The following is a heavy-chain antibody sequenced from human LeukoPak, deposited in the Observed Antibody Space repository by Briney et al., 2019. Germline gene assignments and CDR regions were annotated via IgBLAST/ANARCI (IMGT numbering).Heavy chain of an antibody. CDR1: GFTFSSYW. J-gene: IGHJ3*02. CDR2: INGDGSVT. V-gene: IGHV3-74*01. D-gene: IGHD6-13*01. CDR3: ARDKMAAGNAFDI. Sequence: GGSLRLSCAASGFTFSSYWMHWVRQAPGKGPVWVSHINGDGSVTGYADSVKGRFTISRDNAKNSLYLQMNSLRAEDTAVYYCARDKMAAGNAFDIWGQGTMVTVSS.